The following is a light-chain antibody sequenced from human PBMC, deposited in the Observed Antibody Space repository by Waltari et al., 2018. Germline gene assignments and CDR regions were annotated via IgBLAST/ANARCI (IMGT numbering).Light chain of an antibody. CDR1: QSVSSW. Sequence: DIQMTQSPSTLSASVGDRVTLTCRASQSVSSWVAWYRQKPGEAPKLLIYDASSLESGVPSRFSGSGSGTEFTLTISSLQSDDFATYYCQQYRGLWTFGQGTRVEVK. CDR3: QQYRGLWT. J-gene: IGKJ1*01. V-gene: IGKV1-5*01. CDR2: DAS.